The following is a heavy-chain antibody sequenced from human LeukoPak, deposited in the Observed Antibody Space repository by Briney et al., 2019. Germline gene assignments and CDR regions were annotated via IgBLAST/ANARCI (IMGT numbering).Heavy chain of an antibody. J-gene: IGHJ4*02. CDR3: ARTYYYDTYYFDY. CDR1: GFTFSNAW. V-gene: IGHV3-15*01. CDR2: IKSKTDGGTT. D-gene: IGHD3-22*01. Sequence: GGSLRLSCAASGFTFSNAWMGWVRQAPGKGREWVGRIKSKTDGGTTDYAAPVKGRFTISRDDSKNTLYLHMNSLRAEDRAVFYCARTYYYDTYYFDYWGQGTLVTVSS.